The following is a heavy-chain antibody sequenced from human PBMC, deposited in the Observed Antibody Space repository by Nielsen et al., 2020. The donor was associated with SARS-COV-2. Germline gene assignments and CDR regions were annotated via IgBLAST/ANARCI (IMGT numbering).Heavy chain of an antibody. CDR3: ARDRGVGYYYGSGNRLRQGMDV. CDR2: ISSSSSYI. J-gene: IGHJ6*03. V-gene: IGHV3-21*01. D-gene: IGHD3-10*01. Sequence: GGSLRLSCAASGFTFSSYSMNWVRQAPGKGLEWVSSISSSSSYIYYADSVKGRFTISRDNAKNSLYLQMNSLRAEDTAVYYCARDRGVGYYYGSGNRLRQGMDVWGKGTTVTVSS. CDR1: GFTFSSYS.